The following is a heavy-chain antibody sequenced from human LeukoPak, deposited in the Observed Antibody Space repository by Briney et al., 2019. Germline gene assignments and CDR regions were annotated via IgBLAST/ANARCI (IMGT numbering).Heavy chain of an antibody. Sequence: ASVKVSCKASGYTFTSYYMHWVRQRPGQGLEWMGIINPSGGSTSYAQNFQGRVTMTRDTSTSTVYMELSSLRSEDTAVYYCARDLPSNWNLDYWGQGTLVTVSS. CDR2: INPSGGST. CDR3: ARDLPSNWNLDY. CDR1: GYTFTSYY. V-gene: IGHV1-46*01. D-gene: IGHD1-20*01. J-gene: IGHJ4*02.